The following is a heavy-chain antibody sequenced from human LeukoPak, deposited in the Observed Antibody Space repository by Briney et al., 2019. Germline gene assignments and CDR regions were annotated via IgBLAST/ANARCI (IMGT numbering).Heavy chain of an antibody. D-gene: IGHD5-18*01. CDR1: GFTFISYA. Sequence: GGSLRLSCAASGFTFISYAMSWVRQAPGKGLEWVSSLSGNAGRPYYADSVKGRFTISRDNSKNTLYLQMNSLRAEDTAVYYCAFQGVAMAYYYGMDVWGQGTTVTVSS. J-gene: IGHJ6*02. V-gene: IGHV3-23*01. CDR2: LSGNAGRP. CDR3: AFQGVAMAYYYGMDV.